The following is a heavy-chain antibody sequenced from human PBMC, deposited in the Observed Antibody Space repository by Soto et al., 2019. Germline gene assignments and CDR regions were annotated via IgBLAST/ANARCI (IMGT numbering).Heavy chain of an antibody. CDR1: GYTFTRYD. Sequence: ASVKVSCKASGYTFTRYDINWVRQATGQGLEWMGWMNPNSGNTGYAQKFQGRVTMTRNTSISTAYMELRSLRSDDTAVYYCARHRNFFDYWGQGTLVTVSS. CDR3: ARHRNFFDY. V-gene: IGHV1-8*01. J-gene: IGHJ4*02. CDR2: MNPNSGNT.